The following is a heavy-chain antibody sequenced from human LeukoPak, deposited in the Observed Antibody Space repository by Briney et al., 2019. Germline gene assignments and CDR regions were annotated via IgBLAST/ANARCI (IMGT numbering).Heavy chain of an antibody. CDR1: GFTFSSYA. Sequence: GGSLRLSCAASGFTFSSYAMSWVRQAPGKGLEWVSAISGSGGSTYYADSVKGRFTLSRDNSKNTLYLQMNSLRAEDTAVYYCAKGVRQLVDMFDYWGQGTLVTVSS. J-gene: IGHJ4*02. CDR3: AKGVRQLVDMFDY. CDR2: ISGSGGST. V-gene: IGHV3-23*01. D-gene: IGHD6-6*01.